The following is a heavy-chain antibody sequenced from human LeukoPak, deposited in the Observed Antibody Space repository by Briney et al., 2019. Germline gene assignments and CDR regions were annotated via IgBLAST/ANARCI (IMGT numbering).Heavy chain of an antibody. CDR1: GDSSNGSDDY. Sequence: SETLSLTCTVSGDSSNGSDDYWGWARQPPGKWLESLGSIRSPYYSGTPFYNPSLKSRVTISVDTSKNQFSLKLSSVTAADTAVYYCASGVMVDYFGYWGQGTLVTVSS. CDR2: IRSPYYSGTP. V-gene: IGHV4-39*07. CDR3: ASGVMVDYFGY. D-gene: IGHD2-15*01. J-gene: IGHJ4*02.